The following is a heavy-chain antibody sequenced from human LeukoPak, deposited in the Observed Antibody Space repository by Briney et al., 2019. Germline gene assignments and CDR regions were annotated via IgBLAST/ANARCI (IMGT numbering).Heavy chain of an antibody. J-gene: IGHJ6*03. Sequence: ASVKVSCKASGYTFTGYHMHWVRQAPGQGLEWMGWINPNSGGTNYAQKFQGRVTMTRDMSTSTVYMELSSLRSEDTAVYYCARGGDIHLWINYYYYMDVWGKGTTVTVSS. D-gene: IGHD5-18*01. CDR1: GYTFTGYH. CDR2: INPNSGGT. CDR3: ARGGDIHLWINYYYYMDV. V-gene: IGHV1-2*02.